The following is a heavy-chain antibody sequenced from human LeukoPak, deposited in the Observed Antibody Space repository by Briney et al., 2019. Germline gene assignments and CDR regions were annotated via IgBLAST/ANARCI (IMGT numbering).Heavy chain of an antibody. Sequence: GGSLRLTCAASGCTFSSYAMHWVRQAPGKGLEWVAVISYDGSNKFYADSVKDRFTLSRDNSKNTLYLQMNSLRIEDTAVYYCGRGSVGFGELNYWGQGTLVTVSS. CDR2: ISYDGSNK. J-gene: IGHJ4*02. CDR1: GCTFSSYA. V-gene: IGHV3-30-3*01. CDR3: GRGSVGFGELNY. D-gene: IGHD3-10*01.